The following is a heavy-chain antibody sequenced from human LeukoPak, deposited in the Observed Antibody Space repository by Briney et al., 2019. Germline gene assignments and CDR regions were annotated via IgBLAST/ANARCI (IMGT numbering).Heavy chain of an antibody. Sequence: PSETLSLTCLGSGCTISKYFLNWIRQPPGKGLEWIGYIYYSGTTKYNPSLKSRVTISVDTSKIQFSLKLSSVTAAATAVYYFARGGLSKFDYWGQGTLVAVSS. CDR2: IYYSGTT. CDR3: ARGGLSKFDY. CDR1: GCTISKYF. J-gene: IGHJ4*02. V-gene: IGHV4-59*01. D-gene: IGHD3-16*01.